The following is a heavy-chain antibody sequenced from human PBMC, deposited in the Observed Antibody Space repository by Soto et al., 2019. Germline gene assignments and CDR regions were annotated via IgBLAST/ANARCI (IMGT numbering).Heavy chain of an antibody. Sequence: ASVKVSCKASGYTFTSYGISWVRQAPGQGLEWMGWISAYNGNTNYAQKLQGRVTMTTDTSTSTAYMELRSLRSDDTAVYYCARDHFEGDLYDILTGHNSLGYYYGMDVWGQGTTVTVSS. V-gene: IGHV1-18*01. CDR2: ISAYNGNT. J-gene: IGHJ6*02. D-gene: IGHD3-9*01. CDR3: ARDHFEGDLYDILTGHNSLGYYYGMDV. CDR1: GYTFTSYG.